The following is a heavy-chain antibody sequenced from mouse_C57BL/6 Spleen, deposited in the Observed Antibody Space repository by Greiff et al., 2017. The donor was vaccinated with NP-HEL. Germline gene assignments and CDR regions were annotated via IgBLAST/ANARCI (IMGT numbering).Heavy chain of an antibody. J-gene: IGHJ2*01. V-gene: IGHV1-22*01. CDR2: INPNNGGT. CDR3: ARGGDLYFDY. Sequence: VQLKESGPELVKPGASVKMSCKQSHGKSLEWIGYINPNNGGTSYNQKFKGKATLTVNKSSSTAYMELRSLTSEDSAVYYCARGGDLYFDYWGQGTTLTVSS.